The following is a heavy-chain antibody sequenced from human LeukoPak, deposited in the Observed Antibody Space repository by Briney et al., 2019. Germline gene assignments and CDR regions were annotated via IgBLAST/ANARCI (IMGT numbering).Heavy chain of an antibody. CDR3: ARVGGDAFDI. D-gene: IGHD3-16*01. J-gene: IGHJ3*02. V-gene: IGHV4-39*07. CDR1: GGSISSGGYY. CDR2: IYHSGST. Sequence: SETLSLTCTVSGGSISSGGYYWSWIRQPPGKGLEWIGSIYHSGSTYYNPSLKSRVTISVDTSKNQFSLKLSSVTAADTAVYYCARVGGDAFDIWGQGTMVTVSS.